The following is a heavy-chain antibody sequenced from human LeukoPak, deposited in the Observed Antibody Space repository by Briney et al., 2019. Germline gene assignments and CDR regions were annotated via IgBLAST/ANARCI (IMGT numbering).Heavy chain of an antibody. D-gene: IGHD2-2*02. CDR2: ISGSGGSA. J-gene: IGHJ4*02. Sequence: SGGSLSLSCAVSGFTFSRYAMSWVRQAAGKGLGGVAAISGSGGSAYYADPVQGRFTTSRDNSKNTLYLQMNSLRAEDTAVYYCANVLGYCSSTSCYTYWGQGTLVTVSS. V-gene: IGHV3-23*01. CDR3: ANVLGYCSSTSCYTY. CDR1: GFTFSRYA.